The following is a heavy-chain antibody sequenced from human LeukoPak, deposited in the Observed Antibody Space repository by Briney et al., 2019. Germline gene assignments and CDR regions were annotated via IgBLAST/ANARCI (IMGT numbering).Heavy chain of an antibody. Sequence: GASVKVSCKASGYTFTSYDINWVRQATGQGVEWMGWMNPNSGNTGYAQKFQGRVTITRNTSISTAYMELSSLRSEDTAVYYCARGGGRITIFGVVIILPFDYWGQGTLVTVSS. CDR1: GYTFTSYD. CDR3: ARGGGRITIFGVVIILPFDY. J-gene: IGHJ4*02. CDR2: MNPNSGNT. D-gene: IGHD3-3*01. V-gene: IGHV1-8*03.